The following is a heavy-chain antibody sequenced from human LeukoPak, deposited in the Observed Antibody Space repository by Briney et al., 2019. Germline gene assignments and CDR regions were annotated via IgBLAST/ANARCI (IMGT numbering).Heavy chain of an antibody. Sequence: SRTLSLTCAVSAGSISSSSWWSWVRQPPGKGLEWIGHINYSGGTKYNPSLKSRVTISVDTPKNQFSLKLSSVTAVDTAVYYCARYYYDSSGYSHGMDVWGQGTTVTVSS. D-gene: IGHD3-22*01. V-gene: IGHV4-4*02. CDR1: AGSISSSSW. CDR3: ARYYYDSSGYSHGMDV. CDR2: INYSGGT. J-gene: IGHJ6*02.